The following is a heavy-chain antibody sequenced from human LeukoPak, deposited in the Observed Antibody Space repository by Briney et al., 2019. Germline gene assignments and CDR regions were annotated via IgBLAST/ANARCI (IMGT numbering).Heavy chain of an antibody. Sequence: GASVKVSCKASGGTFSSYAISWVRQAPGQGLEWMGGIIPIFGTANYAQKLQGRVTMTTDTSTSTAYMELRSLRSDDTAVYYCARVGYDFWSGYYPDYWGQGTLVTVSS. V-gene: IGHV1-69*05. CDR3: ARVGYDFWSGYYPDY. CDR1: GGTFSSYA. CDR2: IIPIFGTA. D-gene: IGHD3-3*01. J-gene: IGHJ4*02.